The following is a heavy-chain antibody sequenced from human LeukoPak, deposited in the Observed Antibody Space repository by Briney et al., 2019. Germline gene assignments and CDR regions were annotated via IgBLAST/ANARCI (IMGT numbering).Heavy chain of an antibody. D-gene: IGHD2-15*01. CDR3: ARAGCSGGSCYWLNNAAFDI. CDR2: ISAYNGNT. Sequence: GASVKVSCKASGYTFTSYGISWVRQAPGQGLEWMGWISAYNGNTNYAQKLQRRVTMTTDTSTSTAYMELKSLRSDHTPVEYCARAGCSGGSCYWLNNAAFDIWGQGTMVTVSS. V-gene: IGHV1-18*01. CDR1: GYTFTSYG. J-gene: IGHJ3*02.